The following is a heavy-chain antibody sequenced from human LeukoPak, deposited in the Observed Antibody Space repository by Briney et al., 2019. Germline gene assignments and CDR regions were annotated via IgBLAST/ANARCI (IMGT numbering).Heavy chain of an antibody. CDR2: IYTSGST. D-gene: IGHD3-10*01. V-gene: IGHV4-61*02. Sequence: KPSETLSLTCTVSGGSISSGSYYWSWIRQPAGKGLEWIGRIYTSGSTNYNPSLKSRVTISVDTSKNQFSLKLSSVTAADTAVYYCAGVWFGELSSWFDPWDQGTLVTVSS. CDR3: AGVWFGELSSWFDP. J-gene: IGHJ5*02. CDR1: GGSISSGSYY.